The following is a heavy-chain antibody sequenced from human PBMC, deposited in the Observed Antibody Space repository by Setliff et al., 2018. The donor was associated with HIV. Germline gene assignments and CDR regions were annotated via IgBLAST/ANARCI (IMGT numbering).Heavy chain of an antibody. CDR2: IIPIFGTP. D-gene: IGHD4-4*01. CDR3: ARTLGISSDSNRFDY. CDR1: GGTFRNNA. V-gene: IGHV1-69*13. J-gene: IGHJ4*02. Sequence: RASVKVSCKASGGTFRNNAINWVRQAPGQGLEWMGGIIPIFGTPNYAQKFQGRVTITADASTSTVYMELSSLRSEDTAVYYCARTLGISSDSNRFDYWGQGTQVTSPQ.